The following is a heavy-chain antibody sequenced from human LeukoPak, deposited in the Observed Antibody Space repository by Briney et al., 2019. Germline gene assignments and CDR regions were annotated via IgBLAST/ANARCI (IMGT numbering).Heavy chain of an antibody. CDR1: GGSLRTYN. Sequence: SETLSLTCAVSGGSLRTYNSGWIRPTPEKRLEWIGEITIIGDTTTNTRPKRLVTIYEYTSTNKSSLKRNSVTPADTAVYICVGVLEYDFWSGNYSDCFDFWGQGTMVTVSP. V-gene: IGHV4-34*01. D-gene: IGHD3-3*01. CDR2: ITIIGDT. J-gene: IGHJ3*01. CDR3: VGVLEYDFWSGNYSDCFDF.